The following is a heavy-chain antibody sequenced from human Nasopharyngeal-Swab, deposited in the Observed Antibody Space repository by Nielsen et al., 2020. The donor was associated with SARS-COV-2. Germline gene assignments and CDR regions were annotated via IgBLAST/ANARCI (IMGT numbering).Heavy chain of an antibody. J-gene: IGHJ4*02. CDR2: ISYDGSNK. CDR3: ARDLKAAAGALFDY. V-gene: IGHV3-30*03. D-gene: IGHD6-13*01. Sequence: SLKISCAASGFTFSSYGMHWVRQAPVKGLEWVAVISYDGSNKYYADSVQGRFTISRDNSKNTLYLQMNSLRAEDTAVYYCARDLKAAAGALFDYWGQGTLVTVSS. CDR1: GFTFSSYG.